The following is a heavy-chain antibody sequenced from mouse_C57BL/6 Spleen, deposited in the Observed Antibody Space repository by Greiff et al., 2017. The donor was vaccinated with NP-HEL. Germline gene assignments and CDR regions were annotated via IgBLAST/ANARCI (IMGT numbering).Heavy chain of an antibody. D-gene: IGHD3-2*02. CDR2: IYPGDGDT. CDR1: GYAFSSYW. J-gene: IGHJ4*01. CDR3: ARRDSSGPYAMDY. Sequence: VQLQQSGAELVKPGASVKISCKASGYAFSSYWMNWVKQRPGKGLEWIGQIYPGDGDTNYNGKFKGKATLTADKSSSTAYIQLSSLTSEDSAVYFCARRDSSGPYAMDYWGQGTSVTVSS. V-gene: IGHV1-80*01.